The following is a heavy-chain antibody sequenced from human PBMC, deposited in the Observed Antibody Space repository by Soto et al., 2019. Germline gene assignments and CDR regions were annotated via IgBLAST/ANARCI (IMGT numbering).Heavy chain of an antibody. CDR3: ARGGSSGWRRFDP. J-gene: IGHJ5*02. D-gene: IGHD6-19*01. Sequence: PGGSLRLSCAASGFAFSDYYMNWIRQAPGKGLEWVSYISSSSSYTNYADSVKGRFTISRDNAKNSLYLQMNSLSAEDTAVYYCARGGSSGWRRFDPWGQGTLVTVSS. CDR1: GFAFSDYY. CDR2: ISSSSSYT. V-gene: IGHV3-11*06.